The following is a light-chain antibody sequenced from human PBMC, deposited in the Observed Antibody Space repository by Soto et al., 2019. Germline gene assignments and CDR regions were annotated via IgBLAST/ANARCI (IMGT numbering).Light chain of an antibody. J-gene: IGKJ5*01. CDR3: QQSYSTPSIT. Sequence: DIQMTQSPSTLSGSVGDRVTIPCRASQTISSWLAWYQQKPGKAPKLLIYAASSLQSGVPSRFSGSGSGTDFTLTISSLQPEDFATYYCQQSYSTPSITFGQGTRLEIK. V-gene: IGKV1-39*01. CDR2: AAS. CDR1: QTISSW.